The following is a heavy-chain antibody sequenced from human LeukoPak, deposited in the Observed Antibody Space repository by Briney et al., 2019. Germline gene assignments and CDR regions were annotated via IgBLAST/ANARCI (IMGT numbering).Heavy chain of an antibody. CDR1: GFTFSSYA. D-gene: IGHD5-12*01. Sequence: PGGSLRLSCAASGFTFSSYAMSRVRQAPGRGLEWVSAISGSGGTTFYADSVKGRFNIPRHNSKNTLSLQMNSLRAEVTAVYCCAGESSGYLNYYFDLGGERTLVTVS. J-gene: IGHJ4*02. CDR2: ISGSGGTT. CDR3: AGESSGYLNYYFDL. V-gene: IGHV3-23*01.